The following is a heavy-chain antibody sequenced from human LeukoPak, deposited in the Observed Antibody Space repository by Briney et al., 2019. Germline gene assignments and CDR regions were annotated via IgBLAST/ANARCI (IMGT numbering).Heavy chain of an antibody. V-gene: IGHV1-2*02. J-gene: IGHJ6*02. CDR1: GYTFTGYY. D-gene: IGHD6-13*01. CDR2: INPNSGGT. CDR3: ARVQIAAAGYYYSYGMDV. Sequence: ASVKVSCKASGYTFTGYYMHWVRQAPGQGLEWMGWINPNSGGTNYAQKFQGRVTMTRDTSISTAYMELSRLRSDDTAVYYCARVQIAAAGYYYSYGMDVWGQGTTVTVSS.